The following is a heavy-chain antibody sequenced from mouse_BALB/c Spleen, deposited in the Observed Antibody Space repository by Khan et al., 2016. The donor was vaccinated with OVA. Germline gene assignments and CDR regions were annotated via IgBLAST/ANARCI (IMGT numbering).Heavy chain of an antibody. Sequence: QIQLVQSGPELKKPGETVKISCKASGYTFTNYGMNWVKQAPGKGVKWMGWINTNTGEPTFAEEYKERFAFSLETSASTAYLQINSLKNEDTATYFCARGYYRYGSWFAYWRQGTLVTVSA. CDR1: GYTFTNYG. CDR2: INTNTGEP. D-gene: IGHD2-14*01. V-gene: IGHV9-3*02. J-gene: IGHJ3*01. CDR3: ARGYYRYGSWFAY.